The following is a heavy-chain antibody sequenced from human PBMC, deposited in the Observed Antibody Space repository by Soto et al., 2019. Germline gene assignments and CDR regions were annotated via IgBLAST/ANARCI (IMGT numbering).Heavy chain of an antibody. J-gene: IGHJ4*02. D-gene: IGHD3-10*01. CDR3: AKMTMVRGVIPDYFDY. CDR2: ISGSGGST. Sequence: GGSLRLSCAASGFTFSSYAMSWVRQAPGKGLEWVSAISGSGGSTYYADSVKGRFTISRDNSKNTLYLQMNSLRAEDTAVYYCAKMTMVRGVIPDYFDYWGQGTLVTVS. CDR1: GFTFSSYA. V-gene: IGHV3-23*01.